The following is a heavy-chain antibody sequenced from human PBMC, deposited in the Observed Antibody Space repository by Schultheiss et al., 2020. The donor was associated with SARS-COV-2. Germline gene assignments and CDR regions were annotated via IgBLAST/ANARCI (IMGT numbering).Heavy chain of an antibody. Sequence: SQTLSLTCTVSGGSISSYYWSWIRQPAGKGLEWIGYIYYSGSTNYNPSLKSRVTISVDTSKNQFSLKLSSVTAADTAVYYCARGFSSGWSDYWGQGTLVTVSS. CDR2: IYYSGST. D-gene: IGHD6-19*01. V-gene: IGHV4-59*12. CDR1: GGSISSYY. CDR3: ARGFSSGWSDY. J-gene: IGHJ4*02.